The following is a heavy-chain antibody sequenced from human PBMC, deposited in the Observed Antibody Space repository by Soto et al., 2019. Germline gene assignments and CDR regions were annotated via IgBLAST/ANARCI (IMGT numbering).Heavy chain of an antibody. CDR3: ACLRGCNFDHIVY. CDR1: GGSISSSSYY. Sequence: QLQLQESGPGLVKPSETLSLTCTVSGGSISSSSYYWGWIRQPPGKGLGWIGSIYYSGSTYYTPSVQSRAPISVDRSKTQFSLKLSSLTAADTGVYFCACLRGCNFDHIVYWGQGTLVTVSS. D-gene: IGHD3-10*01. V-gene: IGHV4-39*01. J-gene: IGHJ4*02. CDR2: IYYSGST.